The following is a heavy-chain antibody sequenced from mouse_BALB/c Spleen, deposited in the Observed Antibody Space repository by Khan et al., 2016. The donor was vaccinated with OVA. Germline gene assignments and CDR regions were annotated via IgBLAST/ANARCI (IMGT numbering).Heavy chain of an antibody. CDR1: AFNIKDTY. D-gene: IGHD2-1*01. V-gene: IGHV14-3*02. CDR2: IDPAHGNT. Sequence: EVQLLESGADLVQPGASVKLSCTASAFNIKDTYMHWVKQSPEQGLEWIGRIDPAHGNTKYEPKFPGKATITASTSYNTAYLHLSSLTSEDIAVFYCARTTMFLGFCYWGQGSLVTGSA. J-gene: IGHJ3*01. CDR3: ARTTMFLGFCY.